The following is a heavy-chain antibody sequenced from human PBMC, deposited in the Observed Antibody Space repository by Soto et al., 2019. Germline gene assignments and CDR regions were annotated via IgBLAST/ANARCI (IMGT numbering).Heavy chain of an antibody. CDR1: GFTFSSYR. Sequence: EVQLVESGGGLVQPGGSLRLSCAASGFTFSSYRMHWVRQAPGKGLVWVSRINSDGSSTSYADSVKGRFTISRDNAKNTLYLQMNSLRAEDTAVYYCARGARPIVATIFDYYGMDVWGQGTTVTVSS. CDR3: ARGARPIVATIFDYYGMDV. J-gene: IGHJ6*02. V-gene: IGHV3-74*01. CDR2: INSDGSST. D-gene: IGHD5-12*01.